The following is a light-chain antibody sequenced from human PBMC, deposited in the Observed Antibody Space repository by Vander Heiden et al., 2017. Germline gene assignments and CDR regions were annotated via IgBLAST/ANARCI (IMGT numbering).Light chain of an antibody. J-gene: IGKJ4*01. CDR1: QDITTN. CDR3: QQYENLPLT. V-gene: IGKV1-33*01. Sequence: DIKLTQSPSSLSASVGDTVTVVCRASQDITTNINWFQHKPGKAPKLLIYGASNLEPGVPSRFSGSGSGTSFTFTINSLQPEDFATYFCQQYENLPLTFSGGTKVDI. CDR2: GAS.